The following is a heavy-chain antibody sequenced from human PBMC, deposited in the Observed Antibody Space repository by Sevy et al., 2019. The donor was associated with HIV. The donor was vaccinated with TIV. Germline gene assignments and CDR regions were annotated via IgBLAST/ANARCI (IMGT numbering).Heavy chain of an antibody. D-gene: IGHD2-2*01. CDR3: ARAQIIGTSERTCFDY. CDR1: GYTFTGYY. V-gene: IGHV1-2*02. J-gene: IGHJ4*02. CDR2: INPNSGGT. Sequence: ASVKVSCKASGYTFTGYYMHWVRQAPGQGLEWMGWINPNSGGTNYAQKFQGRVTMTRDTSIGTAYMELSRLRSDDTAVYYCARAQIIGTSERTCFDYWGQGTLVTVSS.